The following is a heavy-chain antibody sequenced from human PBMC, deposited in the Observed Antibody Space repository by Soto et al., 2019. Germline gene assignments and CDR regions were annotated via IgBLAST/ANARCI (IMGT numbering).Heavy chain of an antibody. CDR1: GGTFSRYT. Sequence: QVQLVQSGAEVKKPGSSVKVSCKASGGTFSRYTINWVRQAPGQGLEWLGRIIPIAAIANYTKKFQGRVTITMDKSSTTAYMELSSLRSDDTAVYYCARGSTIVRGAPSWFDPWGQGTLVTVSS. V-gene: IGHV1-69*02. D-gene: IGHD3-10*01. CDR2: IIPIAAIA. CDR3: ARGSTIVRGAPSWFDP. J-gene: IGHJ5*02.